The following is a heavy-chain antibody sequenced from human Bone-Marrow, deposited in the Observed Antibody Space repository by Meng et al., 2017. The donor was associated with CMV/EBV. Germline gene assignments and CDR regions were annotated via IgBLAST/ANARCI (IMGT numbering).Heavy chain of an antibody. CDR3: ATGGVQIDY. CDR2: ISYDGSNK. J-gene: IGHJ4*02. Sequence: GGSLRLSCAASGFTFSSYAMHWVRQAPGKGLEWVAVISYDGSNKYYADSVKGRFTISRDNSKNTLYLQMNSLRAEDTAVYYCATGGVQIDYWGQGTRVTVSS. V-gene: IGHV3-30-3*01. CDR1: GFTFSSYA. D-gene: IGHD3-16*01.